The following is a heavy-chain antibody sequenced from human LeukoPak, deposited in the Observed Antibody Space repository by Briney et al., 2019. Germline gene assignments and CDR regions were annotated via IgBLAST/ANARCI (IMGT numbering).Heavy chain of an antibody. Sequence: GGSLRLSCAASGFTFSSYAMSWVRQAPGKGLEWVSAISGSGGSTYYADSVKGRYTISRDNSKNTLYLQMNSLRAEDTAVYYCAKAPYYDSSGYYRAFDYWGQGTLVTVSS. CDR3: AKAPYYDSSGYYRAFDY. CDR1: GFTFSSYA. V-gene: IGHV3-23*01. D-gene: IGHD3-22*01. CDR2: ISGSGGST. J-gene: IGHJ4*02.